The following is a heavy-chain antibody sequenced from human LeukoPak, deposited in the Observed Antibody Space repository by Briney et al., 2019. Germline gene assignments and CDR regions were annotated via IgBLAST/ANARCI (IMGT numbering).Heavy chain of an antibody. J-gene: IGHJ4*02. D-gene: IGHD3-9*01. CDR3: AKDTHDILTGYYLDY. CDR2: ISSDGSST. Sequence: GGSLRLSCAASGFTFSNYWMHWVRQAPGKGLVWVSRISSDGSSTSYADSVKGRFTISRDDAKNTLYLQMNSLRAEDTAVYYCAKDTHDILTGYYLDYWGQGTLVTVSS. CDR1: GFTFSNYW. V-gene: IGHV3-74*01.